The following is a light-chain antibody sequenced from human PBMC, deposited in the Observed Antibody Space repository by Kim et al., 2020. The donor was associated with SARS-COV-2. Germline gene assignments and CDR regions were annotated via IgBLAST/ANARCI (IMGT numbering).Light chain of an antibody. Sequence: SPGEGATLSCRASQSVSSNLAWYQQKPGQAPRLLIYGASTRATGIPARFSGSGSGTEFTLTISSLQSEDFAVYYCHQYNNWPLTFGGGTKVDIK. CDR3: HQYNNWPLT. CDR2: GAS. CDR1: QSVSSN. J-gene: IGKJ4*01. V-gene: IGKV3-15*01.